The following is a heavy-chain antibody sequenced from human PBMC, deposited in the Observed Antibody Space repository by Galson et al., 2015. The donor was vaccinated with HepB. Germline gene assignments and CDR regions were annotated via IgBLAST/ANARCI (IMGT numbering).Heavy chain of an antibody. J-gene: IGHJ5*02. CDR3: ARAQKAHYYDSSGYLDR. V-gene: IGHV4-4*02. Sequence: TLSLTCAVSGGSISSSNWWSWVRQPPGKGLEWIGEIYHSGSTNYNPSLKSRVTISVDKSKNQFSLKLSSVTAADTAVYYCARAQKAHYYDSSGYLDRWGQGTLVTVSS. CDR2: IYHSGST. CDR1: GGSISSSNW. D-gene: IGHD3-22*01.